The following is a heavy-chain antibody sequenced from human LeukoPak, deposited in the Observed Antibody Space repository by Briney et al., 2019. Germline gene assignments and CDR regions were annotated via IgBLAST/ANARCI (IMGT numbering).Heavy chain of an antibody. CDR1: GGTFSSYE. D-gene: IGHD2-2*01. Sequence: SVKVSCKASGGTFSSYEISWVRQAPGQGLEWVGGIIPMFGTAKYAQKFQCRVTITTDKSTSTAYMELSSMRSEETAVYYCASGTTDIVVVPATLRNYYFDYWGQGTLVTVSS. CDR3: ASGTTDIVVVPATLRNYYFDY. CDR2: IIPMFGTA. V-gene: IGHV1-69*05. J-gene: IGHJ4*02.